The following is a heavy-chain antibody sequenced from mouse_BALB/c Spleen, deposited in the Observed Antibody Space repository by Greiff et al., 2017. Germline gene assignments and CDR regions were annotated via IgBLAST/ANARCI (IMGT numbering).Heavy chain of an antibody. CDR1: GYTFTSYT. V-gene: IGHV1-4*01. D-gene: IGHD2-13*01. J-gene: IGHJ4*01. CDR3: ARKRLDLYYAMDY. Sequence: QVQLQQSGAELARPGASVKMSCKASGYTFTSYTMHWVKQRPGQGLEWIGYINPSSGYTNYNQKFKDKATLTADKSSSTAYMQLSSLTSEDSAVYYCARKRLDLYYAMDYWGQGTSVTVSS. CDR2: INPSSGYT.